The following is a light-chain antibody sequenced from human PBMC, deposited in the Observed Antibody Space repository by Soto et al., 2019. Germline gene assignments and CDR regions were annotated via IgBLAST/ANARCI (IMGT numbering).Light chain of an antibody. Sequence: QSLLTQPPSASGSPGQSVTISCTGTSSDVGGYNYVSWYQQHPGKAPKLTIYEVSKRPSGVPDRFSGSKSGNTASLTVSGLQAEDEADYYCSSYAGSNIPYVFGTGTKVTVL. CDR3: SSYAGSNIPYV. CDR2: EVS. CDR1: SSDVGGYNY. V-gene: IGLV2-8*01. J-gene: IGLJ1*01.